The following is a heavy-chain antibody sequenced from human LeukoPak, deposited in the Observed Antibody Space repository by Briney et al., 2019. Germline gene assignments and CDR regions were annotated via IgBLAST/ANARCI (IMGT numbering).Heavy chain of an antibody. Sequence: PGGSLRLSCAASGFTFSDSAMSWVRQAPGKGLQWVSAISGSGGSTYYADSVKGRFTISRDNSKNTLYLQMNSLRAEDTAVYYCAKDGGSSWYQAYTFDYWGQGTLVTVSS. J-gene: IGHJ4*02. V-gene: IGHV3-23*01. CDR2: ISGSGGST. CDR3: AKDGGSSWYQAYTFDY. D-gene: IGHD6-13*01. CDR1: GFTFSDSA.